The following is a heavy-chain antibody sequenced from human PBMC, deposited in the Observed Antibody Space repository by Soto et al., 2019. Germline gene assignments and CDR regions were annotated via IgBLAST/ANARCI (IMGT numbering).Heavy chain of an antibody. CDR2: ISSSGGNI. V-gene: IGHV3-23*01. Sequence: GGSLRLSCAASGLTFSSYEMNWVLQAPGNGLEWVSGISSSGGNIYYADSVKGGFTISRDNSKNTVSMQMNSLRVEDTAVYYCAKDITMIVVVIYPQLDYWGQGTLVTVYS. CDR3: AKDITMIVVVIYPQLDY. D-gene: IGHD3-22*01. J-gene: IGHJ4*02. CDR1: GLTFSSYE.